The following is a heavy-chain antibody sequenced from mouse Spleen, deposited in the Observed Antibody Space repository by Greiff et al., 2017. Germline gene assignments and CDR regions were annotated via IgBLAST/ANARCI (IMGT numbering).Heavy chain of an antibody. CDR2: ISGGGSYT. V-gene: IGHV5-9-2*01. Sequence: EVQRVESGGGLVKPGGSLKLSCAASGFTFSSYGMSWVRQTPEKRLEWVATISGGGSYTYYPDSVKGRFTISRDNAKNNLYLQMSSLRSEDTALYYCARHDYGRNAMDYWGQGTSVTVSS. CDR3: ARHDYGRNAMDY. CDR1: GFTFSSYG. D-gene: IGHD1-1*01. J-gene: IGHJ4*01.